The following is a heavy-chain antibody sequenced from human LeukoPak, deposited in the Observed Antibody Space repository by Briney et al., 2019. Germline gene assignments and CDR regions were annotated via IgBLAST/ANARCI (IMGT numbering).Heavy chain of an antibody. J-gene: IGHJ4*02. Sequence: TGGSLRLSCAASGFTFSSYGMHWVRQAPGKGLEWVAVISYDGSNKYYADSVKGRFTISRDNSKNTLYLQMNSLRAEDTAVYYCAKDVNFDWLLPDYWGQGTLVTVSS. CDR3: AKDVNFDWLLPDY. V-gene: IGHV3-30*18. CDR1: GFTFSSYG. D-gene: IGHD3-9*01. CDR2: ISYDGSNK.